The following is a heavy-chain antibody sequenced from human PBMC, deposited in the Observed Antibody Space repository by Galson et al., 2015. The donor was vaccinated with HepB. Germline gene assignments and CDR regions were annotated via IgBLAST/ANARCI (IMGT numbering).Heavy chain of an antibody. CDR3: ARADSSGYWGLDY. V-gene: IGHV1-2*02. CDR2: INPNSGGT. Sequence: SVKVSCKASGYTFTGYYMHWVRQAPGQGLEWMGWINPNSGGTNYAQKFQGRVTMTRDTSISTAYMELSRLTSDDTAVYYCARADSSGYWGLDYWGQGALVTVSS. CDR1: GYTFTGYY. J-gene: IGHJ4*02. D-gene: IGHD3-22*01.